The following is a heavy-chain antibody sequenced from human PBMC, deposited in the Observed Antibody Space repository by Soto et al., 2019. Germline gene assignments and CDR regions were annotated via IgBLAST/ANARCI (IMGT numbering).Heavy chain of an antibody. D-gene: IGHD3-9*01. CDR1: RFALNTRRVN. CDR2: ISWDGEK. CDR3: AHRRGDLLNRHYSHDY. Sequence: TLVHPTRTLRLTCPFSRFALNTRRVNMDWIRQPPGKALEWLALISWDGEKRYSPSLKSRLTITKDTSENQVVLTMTNMDPVDTATYYCAHRRGDLLNRHYSHDYWGQRTLVTVSS. V-gene: IGHV2-5*02. J-gene: IGHJ4*02.